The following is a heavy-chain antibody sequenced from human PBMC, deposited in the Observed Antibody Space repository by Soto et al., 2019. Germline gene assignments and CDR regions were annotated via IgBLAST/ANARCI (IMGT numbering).Heavy chain of an antibody. V-gene: IGHV4-31*03. CDR3: ARKQAGYFYGIDY. Sequence: PXGTLALTCTVSGGSITSGGYYWSWIRQHPGKGLEWLGYIYDSGSTFYNPSLKSRITLSVDTSKNQFSLKLSSVTVADTAVYFCARKQAGYFYGIDYWGQGTLVTVSS. D-gene: IGHD3-10*01. CDR2: IYDSGST. J-gene: IGHJ4*02. CDR1: GGSITSGGYY.